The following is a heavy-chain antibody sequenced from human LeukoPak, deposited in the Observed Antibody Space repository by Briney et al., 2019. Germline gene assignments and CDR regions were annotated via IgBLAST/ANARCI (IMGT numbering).Heavy chain of an antibody. V-gene: IGHV3-23*01. J-gene: IGHJ4*02. CDR3: ARGEWLLDPGDY. CDR1: GFTFSSYA. D-gene: IGHD5-12*01. CDR2: ISGSGGST. Sequence: GGSLRLSCAASGFTFSSYAMSWVRQAPGKGLEWVSGISGSGGSTYYADSVKGRFTIARDNAKNSLYLQMNSLRAEDTAVYYCARGEWLLDPGDYWGQGTLVTVSS.